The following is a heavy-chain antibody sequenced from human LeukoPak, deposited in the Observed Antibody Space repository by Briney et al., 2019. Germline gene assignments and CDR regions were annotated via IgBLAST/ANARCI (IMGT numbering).Heavy chain of an antibody. Sequence: SETLSLTCTVSGVSINNDDYYWTWVRQHPGKGLEWIGHIYYSGSTYYNPSLKSRVTMSVDTSKTQFSLRLSSVTAADTAVYYCAGSYSSSYNWFDPWGQGTLVTVSS. CDR1: GVSINNDDYY. D-gene: IGHD6-6*01. V-gene: IGHV4-31*03. CDR3: AGSYSSSYNWFDP. J-gene: IGHJ5*02. CDR2: IYYSGST.